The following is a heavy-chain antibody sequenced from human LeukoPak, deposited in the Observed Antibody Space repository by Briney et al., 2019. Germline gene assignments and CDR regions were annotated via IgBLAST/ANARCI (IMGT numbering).Heavy chain of an antibody. D-gene: IGHD2-15*01. CDR2: IYYSGST. CDR1: GGSISSSSYY. V-gene: IGHV4-39*07. CDR3: ARAPGYCSGGSCYSGNVDY. J-gene: IGHJ4*02. Sequence: SETLSLTCTVSGGSISSSSYYWGWIRQPPGKGLEWIGSIYYSGSTYYNPSLKSRVTISVDTSKNQFSLKLSSVTAADTAVYYCARAPGYCSGGSCYSGNVDYWGQGTLVTVSS.